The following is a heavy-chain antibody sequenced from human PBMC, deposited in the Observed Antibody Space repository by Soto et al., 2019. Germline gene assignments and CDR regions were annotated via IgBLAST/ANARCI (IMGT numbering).Heavy chain of an antibody. D-gene: IGHD3-3*01. CDR2: ISPYNGHT. J-gene: IGHJ6*02. Sequence: QIQLVQSGGEVKKPGASVNLSCKASGYIFNGYGISWVRQAPGQGLEWMGWISPYNGHTEYSQSLQGRLTVTADTSTTTVYRERRSLRSDDTAVYYGGRGGRGYHTGRGFAGAMDVWGQGTTVTVSS. CDR1: GYIFNGYG. V-gene: IGHV1-18*04. CDR3: GRGGRGYHTGRGFAGAMDV.